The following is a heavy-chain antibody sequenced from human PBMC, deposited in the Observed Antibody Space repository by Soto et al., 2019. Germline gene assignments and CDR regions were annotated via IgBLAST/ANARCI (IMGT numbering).Heavy chain of an antibody. Sequence: QVQLRESGPGLVKPSETLSLTCSVSGGSVNTKSYYWTWIRQSPGERLEWIGYIYYNGSAEYNPSPTSRLTISMNTSKNQFSLELNSVTSAYSAVYFCAREGSDFSALYRTYAFDIWGQGTMVTVSS. V-gene: IGHV4-61*01. CDR3: AREGSDFSALYRTYAFDI. CDR2: IYYNGSA. J-gene: IGHJ3*02. D-gene: IGHD2-8*01. CDR1: GGSVNTKSYY.